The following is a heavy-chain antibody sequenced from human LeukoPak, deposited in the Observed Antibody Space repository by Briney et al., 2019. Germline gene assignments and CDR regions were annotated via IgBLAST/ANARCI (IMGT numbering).Heavy chain of an antibody. Sequence: ASVKVSCKASGGTFSSYAISWVRQAPGQGLEWMGGIIPFFGTANYAQKFQGRVTITEDESTSTAYMELSSLRSEDTAVYYCARYNGYDYSLDYWGQGTLVTVSS. D-gene: IGHD5-12*01. CDR3: ARYNGYDYSLDY. V-gene: IGHV1-69*13. CDR1: GGTFSSYA. CDR2: IIPFFGTA. J-gene: IGHJ4*02.